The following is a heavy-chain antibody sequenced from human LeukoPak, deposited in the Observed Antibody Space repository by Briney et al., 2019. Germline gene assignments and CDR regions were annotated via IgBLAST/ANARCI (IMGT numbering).Heavy chain of an antibody. V-gene: IGHV3-21*01. J-gene: IGHJ3*02. CDR3: ARGPSSGWSGAFDI. Sequence: GGSLRLSCAASGFTFSTYNMNWVRQAPGKGLEWVSSISGSSSYIYYADSVKGRFSISRDNAKNSLYLQMNSLRAEDTAVYYCARGPSSGWSGAFDIWGQGTMVTVSS. CDR1: GFTFSTYN. D-gene: IGHD6-19*01. CDR2: ISGSSSYI.